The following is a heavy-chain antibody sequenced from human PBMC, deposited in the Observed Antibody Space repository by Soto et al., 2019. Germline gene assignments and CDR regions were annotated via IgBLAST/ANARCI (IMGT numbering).Heavy chain of an antibody. Sequence: EVQLVESGGSLVQPGRSLKLSCAASGFIFSGSAVHWVRQASGKGLEWVGRILSKAGNYATAYPASMKGRFTISRDDSENTAFLQMNSLKTEDTAVYYCIRGGSPYYYDYWGHGTLVAVSS. CDR3: IRGGSPYYYDY. CDR2: ILSKAGNYAT. J-gene: IGHJ4*01. V-gene: IGHV3-73*01. CDR1: GFIFSGSA.